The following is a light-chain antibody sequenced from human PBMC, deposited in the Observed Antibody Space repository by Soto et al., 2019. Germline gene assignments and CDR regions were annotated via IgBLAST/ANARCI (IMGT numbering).Light chain of an antibody. V-gene: IGLV2-14*03. CDR1: SSDVGGYNY. CDR2: DVT. J-gene: IGLJ1*01. Sequence: QSALTQPASVSGSPGQSITFSCTGTSSDVGGYNYVSWYQQHPGKAPKLMIYDVTTRPSGVSDRFYGSKSGNTASLTISGLQAEDEADYYCCSYTSSSTYVFGTGTKLTVL. CDR3: CSYTSSSTYV.